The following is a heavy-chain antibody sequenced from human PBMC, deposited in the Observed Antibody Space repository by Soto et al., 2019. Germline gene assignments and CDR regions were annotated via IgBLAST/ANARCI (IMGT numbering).Heavy chain of an antibody. CDR1: GDSINSGDYY. D-gene: IGHD3-10*01. V-gene: IGHV4-30-4*01. CDR2: VYYSGST. CDR3: ARELRDEFGHPVGFDI. J-gene: IGHJ3*02. Sequence: QVRLQESGPRLVKPSQTLTLTCTVSGDSINSGDYYWNSIRQPPGKGLEWIGYVYYSGSTYYNSSLRSRLSISLDTSKTQFSLSLGSVTAADTAMYYCARELRDEFGHPVGFDIWGHGTPVTVSS.